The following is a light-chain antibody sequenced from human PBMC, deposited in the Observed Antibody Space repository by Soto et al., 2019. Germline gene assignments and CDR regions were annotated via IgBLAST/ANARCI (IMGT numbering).Light chain of an antibody. J-gene: IGKJ2*01. V-gene: IGKV3-15*01. CDR1: QSVSSN. CDR2: RAS. CDR3: QQYDNWPPYT. Sequence: EIVMTQSPATLSVSPGERATLSCRASQSVSSNLAWYQQKPGQAPRLLIYRASTRATGIPARFSGSGSGTEFTLTISSLQSEDFAVYYCQQYDNWPPYTFGQGTKQEIK.